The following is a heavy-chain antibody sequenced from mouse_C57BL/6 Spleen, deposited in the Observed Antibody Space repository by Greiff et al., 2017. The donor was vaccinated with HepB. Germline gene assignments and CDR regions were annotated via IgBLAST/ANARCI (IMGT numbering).Heavy chain of an antibody. V-gene: IGHV5-6*01. CDR1: GFTFSSYG. Sequence: EVQLVESGGDLVKPGGSLKLSCAASGFTFSSYGMSWVRQTPDKRLEWVATISSGGSYTYYPDSVKGRFTISRDNAKNTLYLQMSSLKSEDTAMYYCASAYYSNYGDYWGQGTTLTVSS. CDR2: ISSGGSYT. CDR3: ASAYYSNYGDY. D-gene: IGHD2-5*01. J-gene: IGHJ2*01.